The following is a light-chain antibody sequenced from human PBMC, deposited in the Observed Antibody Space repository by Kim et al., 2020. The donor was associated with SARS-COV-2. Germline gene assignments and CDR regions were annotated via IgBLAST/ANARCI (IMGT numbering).Light chain of an antibody. V-gene: IGKV3-20*01. CDR1: QTVSSRS. Sequence: EIVLTQSPDTLSLSPGERATLSCRASQTVSSRSVNWYQQKPGQAPRLLIYDAYRRATGVPDRFRGSGSGTDFTLTISRLEPEDFAVYHCQQYGSFLCTSGQVPKV. J-gene: IGKJ1*01. CDR3: QQYGSFLCT. CDR2: DAY.